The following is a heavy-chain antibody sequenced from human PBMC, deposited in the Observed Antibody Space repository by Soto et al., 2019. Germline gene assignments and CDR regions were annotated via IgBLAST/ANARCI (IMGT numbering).Heavy chain of an antibody. Sequence: QVQLVQSGAEVKRPGASVKVSCKASGYTFTNYDVAWVRRAPGQGLQWMGWISISKGKTYYEQSFQGRVTMTTDTVTTTGYMEVRSLRSADTAVYYWARKGYIGNFGVDGWGQGNTVTVSS. CDR1: GYTFTNYD. CDR2: ISISKGKT. D-gene: IGHD5-12*01. CDR3: ARKGYIGNFGVDG. J-gene: IGHJ6*02. V-gene: IGHV1-18*01.